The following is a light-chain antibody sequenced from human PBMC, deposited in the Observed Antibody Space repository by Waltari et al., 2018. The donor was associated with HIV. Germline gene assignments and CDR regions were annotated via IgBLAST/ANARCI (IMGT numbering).Light chain of an antibody. Sequence: NFMLTQPHSVSESPGKTVTISCTRSRGSIPSHYDPGYQQRPGSAPTTVMYEDNQRPSGVPDRFSGSIDRSSNSASLTISGLKTEDEADYYCQSYDSSNHNWVFGGGTKLTVL. J-gene: IGLJ3*02. CDR2: EDN. CDR3: QSYDSSNHNWV. V-gene: IGLV6-57*03. CDR1: RGSIPSHY.